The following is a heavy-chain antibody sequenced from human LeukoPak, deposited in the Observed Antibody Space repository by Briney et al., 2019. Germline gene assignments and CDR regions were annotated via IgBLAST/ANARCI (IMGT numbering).Heavy chain of an antibody. V-gene: IGHV4-39*01. CDR2: IYYSGST. CDR3: ARQGSGNYLSPVNY. D-gene: IGHD1-26*01. Sequence: GSLRLSCAASGFTFSSYGMHWVRQPPGKGLEWIGTIYYSGSTYYNPSLKSRVTISVDTSKNQFSLKLSSVTAADTAVYYCARQGSGNYLSPVNYWGQGTLVTVSS. J-gene: IGHJ4*02. CDR1: GFTFSSYG.